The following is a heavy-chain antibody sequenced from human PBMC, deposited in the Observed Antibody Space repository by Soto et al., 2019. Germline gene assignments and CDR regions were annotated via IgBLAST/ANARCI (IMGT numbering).Heavy chain of an antibody. CDR1: GGSISSYY. J-gene: IGHJ6*02. D-gene: IGHD3-3*01. CDR2: IYYSGST. CDR3: ARLGWSGYYTYYYYGMDV. Sequence: SETLSLTCTVSGGSISSYYWSWIRQPPGKGLEWIGYIYYSGSTNYNPSLKSRVTISVDTSKNQFSLKLSSVTAADTAVYYCARLGWSGYYTYYYYGMDVWGQGTTVTVSS. V-gene: IGHV4-59*08.